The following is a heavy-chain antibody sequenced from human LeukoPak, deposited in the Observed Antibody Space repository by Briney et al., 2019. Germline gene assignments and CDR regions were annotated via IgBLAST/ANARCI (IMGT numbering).Heavy chain of an antibody. CDR3: VTNPFLSSPSCFHDY. Sequence: SVKVSCKAAGYTFTSYYMHWVRRAPRQGREGMGIINPSGGSTSYAQKFQRSVTMTEAQSTDPAYMQLSSLRSEETPVYYCVTNPFLSSPSCFHDYWGEGTLFTVSS. D-gene: IGHD2-2*01. CDR2: INPSGGST. CDR1: GYTFTSYY. V-gene: IGHV1-46*01. J-gene: IGHJ4*02.